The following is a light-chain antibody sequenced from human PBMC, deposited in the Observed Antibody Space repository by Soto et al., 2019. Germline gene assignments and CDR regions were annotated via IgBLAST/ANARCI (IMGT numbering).Light chain of an antibody. CDR3: SSYTSSSAYV. CDR2: DVN. Sequence: ALTQPASVSGSPGQSITISCTGTSSDVGGYNYVSWYQQHPGKAPKLMIYDVNNRPSGVSNRFSGSKSGNTASLTISGLQAEDEADYYCSSYTSSSAYVFGTGTKVTVL. J-gene: IGLJ1*01. CDR1: SSDVGGYNY. V-gene: IGLV2-14*03.